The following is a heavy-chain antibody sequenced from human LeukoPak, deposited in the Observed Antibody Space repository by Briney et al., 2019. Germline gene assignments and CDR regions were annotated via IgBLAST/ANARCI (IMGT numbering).Heavy chain of an antibody. Sequence: SETLSLTCAVYGGSFSGYYWSWIRQPPGKGLGWIGEINHSGSTNYNPSLKSRVTISVDTSKNQFSLKLSSVTAADTAVYYCATQKDAGRYCSGGSCYAFDYWGQGTLVTVSS. J-gene: IGHJ4*02. CDR1: GGSFSGYY. D-gene: IGHD2-15*01. CDR2: INHSGST. V-gene: IGHV4-34*01. CDR3: ATQKDAGRYCSGGSCYAFDY.